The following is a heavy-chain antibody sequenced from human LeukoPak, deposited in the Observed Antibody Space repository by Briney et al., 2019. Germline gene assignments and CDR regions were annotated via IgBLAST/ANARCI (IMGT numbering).Heavy chain of an antibody. D-gene: IGHD6-19*01. CDR3: ARDSSGSGWYLIDQ. CDR1: GGSISNYY. J-gene: IGHJ4*02. V-gene: IGHV4-4*07. Sequence: SETLSLTCTVSGGSISNYYWSWIRQPAGKGLEWVGRFYTSGSTLYNPSLKSRVTISIDKSKNQFSLKLTSVTAADTAVYYCARDSSGSGWYLIDQWGQGTLLTVSS. CDR2: FYTSGST.